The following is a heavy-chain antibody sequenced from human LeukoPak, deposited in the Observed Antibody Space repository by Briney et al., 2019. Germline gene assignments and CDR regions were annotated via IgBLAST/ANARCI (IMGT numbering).Heavy chain of an antibody. CDR1: GDSISSYY. D-gene: IGHD3-10*01. V-gene: IGHV4-59*01. J-gene: IGHJ4*02. CDR2: IYYSGST. CDR3: AREVPIVRGLRWDY. Sequence: KASETLSLTCTVSGDSISSYYWNWVRQPPGKGLEWIGYIYYSGSTNCNPSLKSRVTISIGTSKNQFSLKLRSVTAADTAVYYCAREVPIVRGLRWDYWGQGTLVTVSS.